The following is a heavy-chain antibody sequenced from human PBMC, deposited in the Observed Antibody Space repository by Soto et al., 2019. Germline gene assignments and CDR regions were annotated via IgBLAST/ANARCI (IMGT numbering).Heavy chain of an antibody. J-gene: IGHJ4*02. CDR1: GFSLSTSGVG. CDR3: AHMGRYYDILTGYSWTIDY. D-gene: IGHD3-9*01. Sequence: QITLKESGPTLVKPTQTLTLTCTFSGFSLSTSGVGVGWIRQPPGKALEWLALIYWDDDKRYSPSLKSRLTLTKDTSKNQVVLTMTNMDPVDTATYYYAHMGRYYDILTGYSWTIDYWGQGTLVTVSS. CDR2: IYWDDDK. V-gene: IGHV2-5*02.